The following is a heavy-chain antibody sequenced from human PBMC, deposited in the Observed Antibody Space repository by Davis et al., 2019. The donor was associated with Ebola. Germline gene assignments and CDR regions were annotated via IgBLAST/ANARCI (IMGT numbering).Heavy chain of an antibody. J-gene: IGHJ4*02. V-gene: IGHV4-34*01. CDR3: ARGPLGYCSGGSCDY. Sequence: PGSLTLSCAVYAGSFSGYYWRWIRQPPGKGLEWIGEINHSGSTNYNPSLKSRVTLSVDTSKNQFPLKLSSVTAADTAVYYCARGPLGYCSGGSCDYWGQGTLVTVSS. CDR1: AGSFSGYY. CDR2: INHSGST. D-gene: IGHD2-15*01.